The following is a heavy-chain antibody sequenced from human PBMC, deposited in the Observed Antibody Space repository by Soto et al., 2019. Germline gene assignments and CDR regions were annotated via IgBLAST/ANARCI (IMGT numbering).Heavy chain of an antibody. J-gene: IGHJ5*02. CDR3: ARLGGYSYLNWFDP. D-gene: IGHD5-18*01. Sequence: QLQLQESGPGLVKPSETLSLTCTVSGGSISSSSYYWGWIRQPPGKGLEWIGSIYYSGSTYYNPSLKTRVTNAVDMSKNEFALELSSVTAAGTAVYYCARLGGYSYLNWFDPWGQGTLVTVSS. CDR1: GGSISSSSYY. CDR2: IYYSGST. V-gene: IGHV4-39*01.